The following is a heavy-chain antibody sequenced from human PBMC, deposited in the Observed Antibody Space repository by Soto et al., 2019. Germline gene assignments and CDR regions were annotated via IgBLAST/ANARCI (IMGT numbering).Heavy chain of an antibody. CDR2: ITWNSGRI. Sequence: EVQLVESGGGLVQPGRSLRLSCAASGFNFDDYAMYWVRQAPGKGLEWVSGITWNSGRIGYADSVKGRFTISRDNAKNSLYLQMNSLRAEDTALYYCAYDKAGYYAFDIWGQGIMVIVSS. CDR1: GFNFDDYA. D-gene: IGHD5-18*01. V-gene: IGHV3-9*01. J-gene: IGHJ3*02. CDR3: AYDKAGYYAFDI.